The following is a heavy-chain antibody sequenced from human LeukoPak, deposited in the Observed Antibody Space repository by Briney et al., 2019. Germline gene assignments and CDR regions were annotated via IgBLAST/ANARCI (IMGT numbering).Heavy chain of an antibody. Sequence: SETLSLTCTVSGYSISSGYYWAWIRQPPGKGLEWIGSIYYSGSTYYNPSLKSRVTISVDTSKNQFSLKLSSVTAADTAVYYCARHDYGDYNSFDHWGQGTLVTVSS. D-gene: IGHD4-17*01. CDR1: GYSISSGYY. J-gene: IGHJ4*02. V-gene: IGHV4-38-2*02. CDR2: IYYSGST. CDR3: ARHDYGDYNSFDH.